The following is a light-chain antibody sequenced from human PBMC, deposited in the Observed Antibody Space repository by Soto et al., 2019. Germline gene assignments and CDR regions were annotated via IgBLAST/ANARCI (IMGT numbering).Light chain of an antibody. CDR2: EVS. Sequence: QSALTQPASVSGSPGQSVTISCTGPRSDIGGYNYVSWYQQHPGKAPKLMIYEVSNRPSGVSNRFTGSKSSNTASLTISGLQAEDEADYYCSSYTSSSTLVFGGGTKSPS. J-gene: IGLJ2*01. CDR1: RSDIGGYNY. CDR3: SSYTSSSTLV. V-gene: IGLV2-14*01.